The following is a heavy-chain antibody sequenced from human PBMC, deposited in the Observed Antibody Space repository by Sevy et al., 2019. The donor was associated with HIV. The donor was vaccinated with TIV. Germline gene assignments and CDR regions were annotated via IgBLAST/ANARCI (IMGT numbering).Heavy chain of an antibody. CDR1: GFPFGTYS. CDR3: ARLGDNSGYYDS. D-gene: IGHD3-22*01. Sequence: GGSLRLSCAASGFPFGTYSMNWVRQPPGKGLEWLSYISSSSITIYYADSVKGRFTISRDNAENSLYLQMDSLRDEDTAVYYCARLGDNSGYYDSWGQGTLVTVSS. V-gene: IGHV3-48*02. CDR2: ISSSSITI. J-gene: IGHJ4*02.